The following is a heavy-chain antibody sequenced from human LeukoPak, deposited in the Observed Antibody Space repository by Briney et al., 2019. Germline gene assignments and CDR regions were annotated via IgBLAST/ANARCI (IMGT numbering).Heavy chain of an antibody. Sequence: GGSLRLSCAVSGFTFSSYAMSWVRQAPGKGLEWVSAISGSGGSTYYADSVKGRFTISRDNSKNTLYLQMNSLRAEDTAVYYCAKDVEAAAGRRFGYWFDPWGQGTLVTVSS. V-gene: IGHV3-23*01. D-gene: IGHD6-13*01. CDR1: GFTFSSYA. CDR3: AKDVEAAAGRRFGYWFDP. CDR2: ISGSGGST. J-gene: IGHJ5*02.